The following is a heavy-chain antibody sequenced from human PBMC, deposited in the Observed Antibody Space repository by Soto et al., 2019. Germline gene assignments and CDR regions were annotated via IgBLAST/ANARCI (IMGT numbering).Heavy chain of an antibody. J-gene: IGHJ6*02. CDR3: ARDAPPPELRFLEWHNYDYNGMDV. D-gene: IGHD3-3*01. CDR2: ISCYNGKT. Sequence: QVQVVQSGDEVKETGASVRVSCKTSGYSFTAYGISWVRQAPGQGLEWMGWISCYNGKTKYAQKVQGRVTMTTDTSPSTAYMGVRSLRSDDTAIYYCARDAPPPELRFLEWHNYDYNGMDVWGQGTTVTVSS. V-gene: IGHV1-18*01. CDR1: GYSFTAYG.